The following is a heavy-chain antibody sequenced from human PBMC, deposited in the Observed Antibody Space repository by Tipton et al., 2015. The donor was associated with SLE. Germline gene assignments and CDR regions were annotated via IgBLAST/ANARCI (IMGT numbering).Heavy chain of an antibody. J-gene: IGHJ6*02. V-gene: IGHV4-31*03. CDR1: GDSINSGGYY. CDR2: INNRGYT. Sequence: TLSLTCTVSGDSINSGGYYWSWIRQYPGQGLEWIGYINNRGYTYYKPSLKSRAIISVDTSKNQFSLKLTSVTAADTAVYYCARVRCSGGSCYYYYYTMDVWGQGTTVTVSS. D-gene: IGHD2-15*01. CDR3: ARVRCSGGSCYYYYYTMDV.